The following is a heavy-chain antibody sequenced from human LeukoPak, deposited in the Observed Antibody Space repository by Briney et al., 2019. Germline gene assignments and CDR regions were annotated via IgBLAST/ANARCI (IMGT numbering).Heavy chain of an antibody. CDR2: INSDGSWT. CDR1: GNYW. J-gene: IGHJ4*02. D-gene: IGHD2/OR15-2a*01. Sequence: GGSLRLSCAASGNYWMHWVRKAPGKGLVWVSNINSDGSWTSYADSVKGRFTISKDNAKNTVYLQMNSLRAEDTAVYYCVSFYETYWGRGTLVTVSS. V-gene: IGHV3-74*01. CDR3: VSFYETY.